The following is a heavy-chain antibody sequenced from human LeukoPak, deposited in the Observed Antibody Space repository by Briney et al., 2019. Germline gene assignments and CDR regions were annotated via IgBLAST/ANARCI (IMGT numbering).Heavy chain of an antibody. CDR1: GFTFSSYG. CDR3: AKAPTAFAEYFQH. J-gene: IGHJ1*01. Sequence: PGRSLRLSCAASGFTFSSYGLHWVRQAPGKGLEWVALISSDGSNKYFADSVKGRFTISRDNSKNTLYLQMNSLRAEDTAVYYCAKAPTAFAEYFQHWGQGTLVTVSS. D-gene: IGHD2-21*02. CDR2: ISSDGSNK. V-gene: IGHV3-30*18.